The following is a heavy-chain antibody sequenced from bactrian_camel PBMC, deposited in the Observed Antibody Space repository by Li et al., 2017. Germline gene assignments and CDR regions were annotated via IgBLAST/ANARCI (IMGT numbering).Heavy chain of an antibody. CDR3: ATRRYCTSISPAAFGN. Sequence: VQLVESGGGSVQAGGSLRLSCKASASTSSTYYMGWFRQAPGKEREKVATIAGDSGTSYADSVKGRFSISKDNAVNTLYLQMNSLKAEDTAMYYCATRRYCTSISPAAFGNWGQGTQVTVS. CDR1: ASTSSTYY. V-gene: IGHV3-2*01. J-gene: IGHJ4*01. D-gene: IGHD1*01. CDR2: IAGDSGT.